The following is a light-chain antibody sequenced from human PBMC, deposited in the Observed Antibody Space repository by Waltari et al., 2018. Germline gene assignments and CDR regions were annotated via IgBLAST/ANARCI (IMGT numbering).Light chain of an antibody. CDR3: QQYYSTPPT. CDR2: WAS. V-gene: IGKV4-1*01. J-gene: IGKJ4*01. Sequence: DIVMTQSPDSLAVSLAERATINCKSSQSVLSSSNNKNFLAWYQHKPGQTPKLLFYWASTRKSGVPDRFTGRGSGTDFTLTISSLQAEDVAVYYCQQYYSTPPTFGGGTKVQIK. CDR1: QSVLSSSNNKNF.